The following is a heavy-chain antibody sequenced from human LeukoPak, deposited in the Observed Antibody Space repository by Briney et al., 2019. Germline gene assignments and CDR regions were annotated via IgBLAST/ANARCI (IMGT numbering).Heavy chain of an antibody. V-gene: IGHV4-39*01. CDR3: ARLLAARVNYYYYMDV. CDR1: GGSISSSTYY. CDR2: LYYSGST. Sequence: PSETLSLTCTVSGGSISSSTYYWGWIRQPPGKGLEWIGSLYYSGSTYYNPSLKSRVTISVDTSKNQFSLELSSVTAADTAVYYCARLLAARVNYYYYMDVWGKGTSVTVSS. J-gene: IGHJ6*03. D-gene: IGHD6-6*01.